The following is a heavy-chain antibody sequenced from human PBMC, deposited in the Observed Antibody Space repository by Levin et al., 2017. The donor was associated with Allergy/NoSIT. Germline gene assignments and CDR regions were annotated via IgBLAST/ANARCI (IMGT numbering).Heavy chain of an antibody. V-gene: IGHV1-46*01. CDR2: INPSGGST. CDR3: ARAYSSGWHFDY. CDR1: GYTFTSYY. D-gene: IGHD6-19*01. Sequence: GESLKISCKASGYTFTSYYMHWVRQAPGQGLEWMGIINPSGGSTSYAQKFQGRVTMTRDTSTSTVYMELSSLRSEDTAVYYCARAYSSGWHFDYWGQGTLVTVSS. J-gene: IGHJ4*02.